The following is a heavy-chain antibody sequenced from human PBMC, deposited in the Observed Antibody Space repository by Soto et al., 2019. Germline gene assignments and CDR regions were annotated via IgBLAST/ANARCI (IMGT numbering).Heavy chain of an antibody. D-gene: IGHD4-17*01. J-gene: IGHJ4*02. Sequence: QITLRESGPASVRPAQTLTLTCSFSGFSLTTLDMGVAWIRQPPGKAMEWLALIYWDGDERYNPSLKDRLAISKDTSKNQVVLTMTNMGPLDTATYFCAHAGDYALLSFDRWGPGTLVTVSS. V-gene: IGHV2-5*02. CDR2: IYWDGDE. CDR3: AHAGDYALLSFDR. CDR1: GFSLTTLDMG.